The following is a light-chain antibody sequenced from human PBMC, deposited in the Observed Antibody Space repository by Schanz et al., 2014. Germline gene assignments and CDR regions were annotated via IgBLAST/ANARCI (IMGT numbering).Light chain of an antibody. CDR3: QQSKIWPRT. J-gene: IGKJ1*01. V-gene: IGKV3-20*01. CDR1: QSVRSTY. CDR2: GAS. Sequence: EIVLTQSPGTLSLSPGERATFSCRASQSVRSTYFAWYQHIPGQAPRLLIYGASIRATGIPDRFSGYGSGTDFTLTISRLEPEDVAVYYCQQSKIWPRTFGQGTKVEIK.